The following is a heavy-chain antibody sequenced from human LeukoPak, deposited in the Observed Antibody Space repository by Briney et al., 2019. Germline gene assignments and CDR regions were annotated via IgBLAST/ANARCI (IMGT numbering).Heavy chain of an antibody. CDR1: GYTFTTHD. J-gene: IGHJ4*02. Sequence: ASVKVSCKASGYTFTTHDLTWVRQATGQGLEWMGWMNPGSGDTAYAQKFQGRVTMTRDTSMSTAYMELNSLGSEDTAIYYRARGLGDYNTDWFPVSGYWGQGTPVTVSS. CDR2: MNPGSGDT. D-gene: IGHD3-9*01. V-gene: IGHV1-8*01. CDR3: ARGLGDYNTDWFPVSGY.